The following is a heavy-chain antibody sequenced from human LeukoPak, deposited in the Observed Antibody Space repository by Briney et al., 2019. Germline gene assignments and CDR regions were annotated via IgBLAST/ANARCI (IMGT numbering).Heavy chain of an antibody. J-gene: IGHJ4*02. Sequence: SQTLSLTCAISGDSVSTNSAAWNWIRQSPSRGLEWLGRTYQRSKWYNDYAVSVKSRITINPDISKNQFSLQLNSVTPEDTAVYYCARSPSPYSSGWYFDYWGQGTLVTVSS. V-gene: IGHV6-1*01. D-gene: IGHD6-19*01. CDR2: TYQRSKWYN. CDR3: ARSPSPYSSGWYFDY. CDR1: GDSVSTNSAA.